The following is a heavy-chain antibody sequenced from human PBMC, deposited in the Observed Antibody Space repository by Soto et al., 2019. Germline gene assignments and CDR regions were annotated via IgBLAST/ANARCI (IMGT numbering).Heavy chain of an antibody. V-gene: IGHV4-59*01. J-gene: IGHJ6*02. CDR3: ARDQGVYIAAAGRADYYYYGMDV. Sequence: PAETLSLTCTVSGGSIISYYCIFIRHPPFKGLEWIVYIYYSGSTNYNPSLKSRVTISVDTSENQFSLKLSSVTAADTAVYYCARDQGVYIAAAGRADYYYYGMDVWGQGTTVTVSS. CDR2: IYYSGST. D-gene: IGHD6-13*01. CDR1: GGSIISYY.